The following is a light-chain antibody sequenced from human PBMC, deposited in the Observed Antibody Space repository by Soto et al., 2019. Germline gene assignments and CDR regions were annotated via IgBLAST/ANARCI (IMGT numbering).Light chain of an antibody. CDR1: QSVFYSSSNKNY. CDR2: WAS. V-gene: IGKV4-1*01. CDR3: QQYYSTPLT. J-gene: IGKJ4*01. Sequence: DIVMTQSPDSLAVSLGERATINCKSSQSVFYSSSNKNYLAWYQQKPGQPPKLLIYWASTRESGVPDRFSGSGSGTDFTLTISSLHAEDVAVYYCQQYYSTPLTFGGGTKVELK.